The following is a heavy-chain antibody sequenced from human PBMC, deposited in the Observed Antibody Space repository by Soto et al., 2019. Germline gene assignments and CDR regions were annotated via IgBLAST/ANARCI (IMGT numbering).Heavy chain of an antibody. D-gene: IGHD4-17*01. Sequence: PSDTLSLTCTVSGTSFTSDYWSWIRQPPGKGLEWIGYIYYSGSTNYNPSLKSRVTISVDTSKNQFSLKLSSVTAADTAVYYCARVYGDCFDYWGEGTLVTVS. CDR2: IYYSGST. V-gene: IGHV4-59*01. J-gene: IGHJ4*02. CDR3: ARVYGDCFDY. CDR1: GTSFTSDY.